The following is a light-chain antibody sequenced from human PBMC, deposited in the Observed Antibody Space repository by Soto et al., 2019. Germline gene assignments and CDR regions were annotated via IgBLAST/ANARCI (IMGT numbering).Light chain of an antibody. Sequence: DLQLIQSQSPRAASVEDVVTSTCRASQTISTYLNWYQQKPGKAPKLLIYGASSLQSGVPSRFSGSGSGTDFNLTISSLQPEDFGTYYCQQSFSTPRTFGQGTKVDI. CDR2: GAS. J-gene: IGKJ1*01. CDR1: QTISTY. CDR3: QQSFSTPRT. V-gene: IGKV1-39*01.